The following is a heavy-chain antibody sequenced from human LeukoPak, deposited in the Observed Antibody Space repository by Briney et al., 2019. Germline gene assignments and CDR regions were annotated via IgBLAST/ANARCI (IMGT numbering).Heavy chain of an antibody. CDR3: ARDRPPKRIFGVVKGTPRYYMDV. V-gene: IGHV4-34*01. D-gene: IGHD3-3*01. CDR1: GGSFSGYY. CDR2: IDHSGST. Sequence: SETLSLTCAVYGGSFSGYYWSWIRQPPGKGLEWIGEIDHSGSTKYNPSLKSRVTISVDTSKNQFSLKLSSVAAADTAVYYCARDRPPKRIFGVVKGTPRYYMDVWGKGTTVTVSS. J-gene: IGHJ6*03.